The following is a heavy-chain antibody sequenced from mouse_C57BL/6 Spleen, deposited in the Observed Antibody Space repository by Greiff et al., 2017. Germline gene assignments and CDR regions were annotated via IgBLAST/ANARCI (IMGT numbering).Heavy chain of an antibody. D-gene: IGHD2-3*01. CDR3: ARDDGYYYARDE. CDR2: LYPGDGDT. J-gene: IGHJ4*01. V-gene: IGHV1-82*01. CDR1: GYAFSSSW. Sequence: VKLMESGPELVKPGASVKISCKASGYAFSSSWMNWVKQRPGKGLEWIGRLYPGDGDTNYNGKFKGKDTLTADKSSSTAYMQLSSLTSEDSEVYFCARDDGYYYARDEWGQGTSVTVYS.